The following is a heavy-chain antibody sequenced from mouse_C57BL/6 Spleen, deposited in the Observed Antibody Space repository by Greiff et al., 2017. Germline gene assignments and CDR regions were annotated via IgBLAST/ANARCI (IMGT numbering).Heavy chain of an antibody. CDR3: ARFITTVVADY. CDR1: GYTFTSYW. V-gene: IGHV1-50*01. Sequence: QVQLQPPGAELVKPGASVKLSCKASGYTFTSYWMQWVKQRPGPGLEWIGEIDPSDSYTNSNQKFKGKATLTVDPSASTAYMQLSSLTSEDSAVYYCARFITTVVADYWGQGTTLTVSS. J-gene: IGHJ2*01. CDR2: IDPSDSYT. D-gene: IGHD1-1*01.